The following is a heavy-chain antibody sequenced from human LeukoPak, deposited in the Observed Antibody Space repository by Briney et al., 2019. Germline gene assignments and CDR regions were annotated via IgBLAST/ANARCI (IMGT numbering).Heavy chain of an antibody. CDR2: ISGSGGST. Sequence: GGSLRLSCAASGFTFSSYAMSWVRQAPGKGLEWVSAISGSGGSTYYADSVKGRITISRDNSKNTLYLQMNSLRAEDTAVYYCAKDRLEYYDIRALDAFDIWGQGTMVTVSS. J-gene: IGHJ3*02. CDR1: GFTFSSYA. D-gene: IGHD3-3*01. V-gene: IGHV3-23*01. CDR3: AKDRLEYYDIRALDAFDI.